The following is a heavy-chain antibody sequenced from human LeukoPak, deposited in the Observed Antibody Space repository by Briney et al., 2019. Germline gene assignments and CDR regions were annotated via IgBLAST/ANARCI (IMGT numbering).Heavy chain of an antibody. D-gene: IGHD6-13*01. CDR3: AKGSAAGILGCDY. CDR2: ISGSGGST. J-gene: IGHJ4*02. CDR1: GFTFSSYA. Sequence: PGGSLRLSCAASGFTFSSYAMSWVRQAPGKGLGWVSAISGSGGSTYYADSVKGRFTISRDNSKNTLYLQMNSLRAEDTAVYYCAKGSAAGILGCDYWGQGTLVTVSS. V-gene: IGHV3-23*01.